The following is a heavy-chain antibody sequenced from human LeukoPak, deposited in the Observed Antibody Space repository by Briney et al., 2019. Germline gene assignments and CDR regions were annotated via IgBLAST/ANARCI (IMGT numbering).Heavy chain of an antibody. CDR3: ARELVVPAAAWFDP. CDR1: GGTFSSYA. J-gene: IGHJ5*02. D-gene: IGHD2-2*01. Sequence: ASVKVSCKASGGTFSSYAISWVRQAPGQGLEWMGGIIPIFGTANYAQKFQGRVTITTDESTSTAYMELSSLRSEDTAVYYCARELVVPAAAWFDPWGQGTLVTVSS. CDR2: IIPIFGTA. V-gene: IGHV1-69*05.